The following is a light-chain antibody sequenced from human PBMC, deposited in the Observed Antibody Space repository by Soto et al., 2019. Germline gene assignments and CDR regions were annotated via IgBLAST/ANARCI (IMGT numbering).Light chain of an antibody. J-gene: IGKJ4*01. CDR2: GAS. CDR3: QQYNNWPPLT. Sequence: EIVMTQSPATLSVSPGERATLSCRASRSVSSNLAWYQQQPGQAPRLLIYGASTRATGIPARFSGSGSGTEFTLTISSLQSEDFAVYYCQQYNNWPPLTFGGGTKVEIK. CDR1: RSVSSN. V-gene: IGKV3D-15*01.